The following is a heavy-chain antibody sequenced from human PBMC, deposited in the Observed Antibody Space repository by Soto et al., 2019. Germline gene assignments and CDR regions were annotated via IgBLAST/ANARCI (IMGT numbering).Heavy chain of an antibody. CDR1: GASLSGNAYC. D-gene: IGHD4-17*01. V-gene: IGHV4-39*01. CDR3: GRHVKFLPYGKDVTPVH. CDR2: MCFGGTT. Sequence: SETLSLTCLVSGASLSGNAYCWAWIRQPPGKGLEWIGSMCFGGTTYYHPTLESRVTISVDTSKSQFSLRLTSVTAADTAVYYCGRHVKFLPYGKDVTPVHWGHGSLVTVSS. J-gene: IGHJ4*01.